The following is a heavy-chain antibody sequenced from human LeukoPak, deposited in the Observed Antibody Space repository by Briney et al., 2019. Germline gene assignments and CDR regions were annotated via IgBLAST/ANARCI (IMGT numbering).Heavy chain of an antibody. CDR3: ARGPLSHHYYDSSGYYLDY. Sequence: SETLSLTCAVYGGSFSGYYWSWIRQPPGKGLEWIGEINHSGSTNYNPSLKSRVTISVDTSKNQFSLKLSSVTAADTAVCYCARGPLSHHYYDSSGYYLDYWGQGTLVTVSS. D-gene: IGHD3-22*01. CDR1: GGSFSGYY. J-gene: IGHJ4*02. CDR2: INHSGST. V-gene: IGHV4-34*01.